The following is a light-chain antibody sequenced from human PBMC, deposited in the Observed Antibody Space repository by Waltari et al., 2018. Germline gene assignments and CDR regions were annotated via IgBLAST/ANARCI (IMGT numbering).Light chain of an antibody. V-gene: IGLV2-11*01. CDR3: CSYAGNYIRL. CDR2: DVT. CDR1: SSDVGRYNY. Sequence: QSALTQPRSVSGSPGQSVTISCTGTSSDVGRYNYVSWYQQHPDKDPKLLMFDVTKRPSGVPDRFSGSKSGNTAPLTISGLQSEDEAEYYCCSYAGNYIRLFGGGTKLTVL. J-gene: IGLJ2*01.